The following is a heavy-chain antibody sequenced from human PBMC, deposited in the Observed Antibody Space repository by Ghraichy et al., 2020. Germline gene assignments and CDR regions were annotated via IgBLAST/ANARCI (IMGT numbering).Heavy chain of an antibody. D-gene: IGHD2-21*01. Sequence: GGSLRLSCAASGFTFSGYSMSWVRQAPGKGLKWVSAISGSGGSTYYADSVKGRFTIPRDNSKDTLYLHMSSLIAEDTTVYYCAKAPAGAFPNGMDVWGQGSKVIV. J-gene: IGHJ6*02. CDR3: AKAPAGAFPNGMDV. CDR1: GFTFSGYS. CDR2: ISGSGGST. V-gene: IGHV3-23*01.